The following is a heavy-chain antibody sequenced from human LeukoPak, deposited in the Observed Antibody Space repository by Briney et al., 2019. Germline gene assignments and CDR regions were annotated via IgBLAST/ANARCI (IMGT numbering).Heavy chain of an antibody. D-gene: IGHD4-17*01. Sequence: SETPSLTCTVSGGSMTSYYWNWMRQPPGKGLEWIGYIYYSGSTNYNPSLKSRVTISVDTSKKQFSLKMSFVTAADTAVYYCARDSASYGDYGFDPWGQGTLVTVSS. CDR1: GGSMTSYY. V-gene: IGHV4-59*01. CDR2: IYYSGST. CDR3: ARDSASYGDYGFDP. J-gene: IGHJ5*02.